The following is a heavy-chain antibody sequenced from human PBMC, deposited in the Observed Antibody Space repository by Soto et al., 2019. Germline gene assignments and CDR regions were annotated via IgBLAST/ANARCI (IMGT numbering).Heavy chain of an antibody. V-gene: IGHV3-15*07. CDR3: TTDPNGWRDFDY. CDR1: GFTFSNAW. Sequence: EVQLVESGGGLVKPGGSLRLSCAASGFTFSNAWMNWVRQAPGKGLEWVGRIKSKAGGGTTDYAAPVKGRFSISRDDSRNTVYLQMNSLTTEDTAVYYCTTDPNGWRDFDYWGQGTLVTVSS. J-gene: IGHJ4*02. CDR2: IKSKAGGGTT. D-gene: IGHD6-19*01.